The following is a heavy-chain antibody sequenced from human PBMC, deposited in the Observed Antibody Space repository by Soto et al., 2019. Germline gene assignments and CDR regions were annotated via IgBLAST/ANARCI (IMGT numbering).Heavy chain of an antibody. CDR3: ARGVTTVTTFDY. Sequence: QLQLQESGSGLVKPSQTLSLTCAVSGGSISSGGYSCNWIRQPPGKGLEWIGYIYHSGSTYYNPSHKSRVTISVDRSKNQFSLKLSSVTAADTAVYYCARGVTTVTTFDYWGQGTLVTVSS. V-gene: IGHV4-30-2*01. CDR1: GGSISSGGYS. CDR2: IYHSGST. J-gene: IGHJ4*02. D-gene: IGHD4-17*01.